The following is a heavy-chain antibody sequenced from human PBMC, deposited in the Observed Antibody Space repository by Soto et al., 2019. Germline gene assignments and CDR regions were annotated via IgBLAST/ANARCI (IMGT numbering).Heavy chain of an antibody. CDR1: GFTFSSYA. D-gene: IGHD6-6*01. CDR3: AKDILSQAARRYDFDY. J-gene: IGHJ4*02. CDR2: ISGSGSST. Sequence: GGSLRLSCAASGFTFSSYAMSWVRQAPGKGLEWVSSISGSGSSTYCADSVKGRFTISRDNSKNTLYLQMNSLRAEDTAVDDCAKDILSQAARRYDFDYWGQGTLGTVSS. V-gene: IGHV3-23*01.